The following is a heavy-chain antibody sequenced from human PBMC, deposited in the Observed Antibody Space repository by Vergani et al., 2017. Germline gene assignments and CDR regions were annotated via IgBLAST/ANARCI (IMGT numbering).Heavy chain of an antibody. Sequence: QVQLVQSGSELKKPGASVKVSCKTSGYIFRNYAMNWVRQAPGQGLEWMGWINTNTGNPTYAKGFTGRFVFSLDTSVSTAYLQISSLKAEDTAVYYCARGLAKNYGDYVGYYWGQGTLVTVSP. V-gene: IGHV7-4-1*02. CDR1: GYIFRNYA. CDR3: ARGLAKNYGDYVGYY. D-gene: IGHD4-17*01. CDR2: INTNTGNP. J-gene: IGHJ4*02.